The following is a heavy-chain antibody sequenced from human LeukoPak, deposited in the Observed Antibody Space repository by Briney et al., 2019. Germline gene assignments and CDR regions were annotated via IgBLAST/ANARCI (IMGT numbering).Heavy chain of an antibody. J-gene: IGHJ4*02. V-gene: IGHV5-51*01. CDR3: ARLQWREADY. Sequence: GESLKISCKGSEYSFINYWIGWVRPMPGKGLEWMGIIYPGDSDTRYSPSFQGQVTISVDKSTSTVYLQWSSLKASDTAMYYCARLQWREADYWGQGTLVTVSS. CDR1: EYSFINYW. D-gene: IGHD4-11*01. CDR2: IYPGDSDT.